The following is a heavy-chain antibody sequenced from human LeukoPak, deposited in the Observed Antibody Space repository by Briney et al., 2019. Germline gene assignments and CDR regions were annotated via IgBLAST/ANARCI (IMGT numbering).Heavy chain of an antibody. V-gene: IGHV1-18*01. CDR2: ISGYNGKT. CDR1: GYTFTSYG. Sequence: GASVKVSCKASGYTFTSYGISWVRQAPGQGLEWVGWISGYNGKTNYAQNFQGRVTMTTDTSTSTAYMELRSLRSDDSAMYFCARDQNYFGMDVWGHGTTVTVSS. J-gene: IGHJ6*02. CDR3: ARDQNYFGMDV.